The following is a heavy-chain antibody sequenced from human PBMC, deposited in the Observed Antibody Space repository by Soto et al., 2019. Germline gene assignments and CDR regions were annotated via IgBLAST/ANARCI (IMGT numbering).Heavy chain of an antibody. V-gene: IGHV4-34*01. CDR3: ARDGLGSSGWYG. D-gene: IGHD6-19*01. Sequence: SETLSLTCAVYGGSFSGYYWSWIRQPPGKGLEWIGEINHSGSTNYNPSLKSRVAISVDMSKNQFSLKLSSVTAADTAVYYCARDGLGSSGWYGWGQGTLVTVSS. CDR2: INHSGST. J-gene: IGHJ4*02. CDR1: GGSFSGYY.